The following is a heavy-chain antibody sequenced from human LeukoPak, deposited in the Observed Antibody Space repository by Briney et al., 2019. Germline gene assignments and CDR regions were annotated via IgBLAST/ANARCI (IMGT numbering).Heavy chain of an antibody. CDR2: INAGNGNT. D-gene: IGHD2-2*01. CDR3: ARDPGLYQLLLWFDP. Sequence: GASVKVSCKASGYTFTNYAMHWVRRAPGQRLEWMGWINAGNGNTKYSQRFQGRVTITRDTSASTTYMELSSLRSEDTAVYYCARDPGLYQLLLWFDPWGQGTLVTVSS. CDR1: GYTFTNYA. V-gene: IGHV1-3*01. J-gene: IGHJ5*02.